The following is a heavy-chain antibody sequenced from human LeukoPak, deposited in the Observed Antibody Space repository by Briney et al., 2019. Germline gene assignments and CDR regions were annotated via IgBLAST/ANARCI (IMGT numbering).Heavy chain of an antibody. CDR3: ARGGWYSDL. CDR1: GGSMSSHN. J-gene: IGHJ2*01. Sequence: SETLSLTCTVSGGSMSSHNWSWIRQPPGKGLEWIGYIFYSGTTDYNPSLKSRVTISIDPSKKHFSLNRSSGTAADTAVYFCARGGWYSDLWGRGTLVSVFS. V-gene: IGHV4-59*11. CDR2: IFYSGTT.